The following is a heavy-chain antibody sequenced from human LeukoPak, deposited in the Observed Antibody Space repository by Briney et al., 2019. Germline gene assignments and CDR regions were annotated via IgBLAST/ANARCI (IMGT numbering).Heavy chain of an antibody. CDR1: GGTFSSYA. CDR3: ARDLRGSGSYLSY. J-gene: IGHJ4*02. D-gene: IGHD1-26*01. CDR2: IIPIFGTA. V-gene: IGHV1-69*13. Sequence: SVKVSCKASGGTFSSYAISWVRQAPGQGLEWMGGIIPIFGTANYAQKFQGRVTITADGSTSTAYMELSSLRSEDTAVYYCARDLRGSGSYLSYWGQGTLVTVSS.